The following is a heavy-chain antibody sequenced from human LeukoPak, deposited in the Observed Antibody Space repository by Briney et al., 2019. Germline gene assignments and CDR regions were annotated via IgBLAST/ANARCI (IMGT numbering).Heavy chain of an antibody. CDR1: GFTFSSYA. D-gene: IGHD6-19*01. CDR3: AKDRGWYWGKGFDY. V-gene: IGHV3-23*01. CDR2: ISGSGGST. J-gene: IGHJ4*02. Sequence: GGSLRLSCAASGFTFSSYAMSWVRQTPGKGLEWVSSISGSGGSTYYADSVKGRFTISRDNSKNTLYLQVNSLRAEDTAVYYCAKDRGWYWGKGFDYWGQGTLVTVSS.